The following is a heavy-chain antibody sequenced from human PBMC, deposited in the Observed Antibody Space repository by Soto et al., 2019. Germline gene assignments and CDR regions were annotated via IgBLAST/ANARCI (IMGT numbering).Heavy chain of an antibody. Sequence: EVQLLESGGGLLQPGGSLRLSCAVSGFTFSSDAMTWVRQAPGEGREWVSSITSSGDSTYYADSVKGRFTISRDNSKNTVNLQMNSLRAEDTALYYCAKGGIGLAGLSDWGQGTLVTVSS. D-gene: IGHD6-19*01. V-gene: IGHV3-23*01. CDR2: ITSSGDST. CDR3: AKGGIGLAGLSD. CDR1: GFTFSSDA. J-gene: IGHJ4*02.